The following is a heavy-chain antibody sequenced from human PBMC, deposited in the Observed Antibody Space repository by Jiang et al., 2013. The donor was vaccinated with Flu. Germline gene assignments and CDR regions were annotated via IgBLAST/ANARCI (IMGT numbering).Heavy chain of an antibody. CDR2: TYYRSKWYN. Sequence: QTLSLTCAISGDSVSSNSATWNWIRQSPSRGLEWLGRTYYRSKWYNDYAVSVKSRITINPDTSKNQFSLRLNSVTPEDTAVYYCARSSLSGYDFGLLFDYWGQGTLVTVSS. CDR3: ARSSLSGYDFGLLFDY. V-gene: IGHV6-1*01. J-gene: IGHJ4*02. D-gene: IGHD5-12*01. CDR1: GDSVSSNSAT.